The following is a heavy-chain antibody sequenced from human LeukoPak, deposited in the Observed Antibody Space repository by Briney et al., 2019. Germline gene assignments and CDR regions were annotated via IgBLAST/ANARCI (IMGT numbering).Heavy chain of an antibody. CDR3: ARGASSGSRIDY. V-gene: IGHV3-74*01. J-gene: IGHJ4*02. Sequence: SGGSLRLSCAASGLTFNNFWMHWVRQAPGKGLVWVSRISKDGSTTNYADSVKGRFTISRGNAKNTLYLQMNSLTAEDTALYYCARGASSGSRIDYWGQGTLVTVSS. D-gene: IGHD2-21*01. CDR2: ISKDGSTT. CDR1: GLTFNNFW.